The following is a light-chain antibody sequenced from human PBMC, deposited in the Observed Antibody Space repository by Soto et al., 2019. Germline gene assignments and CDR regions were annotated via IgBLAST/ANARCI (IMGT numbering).Light chain of an antibody. CDR2: GAS. V-gene: IGKV3D-20*01. Sequence: EIVVTQSPATLYLSTGERVTLSCGASQSVSGSSLAWYQHKPGLAPRLLVYGASTRATGIPDRFSVSGSGTDFTLPISRMQPEDFAVDDCQQYGSSLFFGQGTRLENK. CDR3: QQYGSSLF. J-gene: IGKJ5*01. CDR1: QSVSGSS.